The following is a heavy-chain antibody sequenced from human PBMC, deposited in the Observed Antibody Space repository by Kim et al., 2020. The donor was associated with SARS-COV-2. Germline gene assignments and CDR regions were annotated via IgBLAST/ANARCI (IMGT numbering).Heavy chain of an antibody. J-gene: IGHJ4*02. V-gene: IGHV4-59*08. Sequence: NYNPSLKSRVTISVDTSKNQFSLKLSSVTAADTAVYYCARHRDYCDYSDYWGQGTLVTVSS. D-gene: IGHD4-17*01. CDR3: ARHRDYCDYSDY.